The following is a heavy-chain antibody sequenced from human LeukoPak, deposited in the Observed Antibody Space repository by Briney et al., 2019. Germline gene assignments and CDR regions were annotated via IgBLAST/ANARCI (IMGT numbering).Heavy chain of an antibody. Sequence: ASVKVSCKASGYTFTSYGISWVRQAPGQGLEWMGWISAYNGNTNYAQKLQGRVTMTTDTSTSTAYMELRSLRSDDTAVYYCAGDSPGYSYGWGAGDGGDYWGQGTLVTVSS. J-gene: IGHJ4*02. CDR1: GYTFTSYG. CDR3: AGDSPGYSYGWGAGDGGDY. D-gene: IGHD5-18*01. V-gene: IGHV1-18*01. CDR2: ISAYNGNT.